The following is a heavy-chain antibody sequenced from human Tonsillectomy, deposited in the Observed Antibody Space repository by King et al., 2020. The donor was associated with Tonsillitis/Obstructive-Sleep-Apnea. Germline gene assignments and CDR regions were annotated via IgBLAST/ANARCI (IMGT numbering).Heavy chain of an antibody. J-gene: IGHJ4*02. CDR3: ARDQGYCSGGSCYPYYFDY. CDR2: ISSSSSYI. CDR1: GFTFSSYS. Sequence: VQLVESGGGLVKPGGSLRLSCAASGFTFSSYSMNWVRQAPGKGLEWVSSISSSSSYIYYADSVKGRFTISRDNAKNSLYLQMNSLRAEDTAVYYCARDQGYCSGGSCYPYYFDYSGQGTLVTVSS. V-gene: IGHV3-21*01. D-gene: IGHD2-15*01.